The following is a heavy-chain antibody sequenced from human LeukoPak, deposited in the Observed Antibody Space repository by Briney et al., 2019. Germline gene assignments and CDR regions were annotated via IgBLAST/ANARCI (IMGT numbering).Heavy chain of an antibody. V-gene: IGHV1-2*02. J-gene: IGHJ4*02. CDR1: GYTFTGYY. CDR2: INPNSGGT. CDR3: ARELRAAVAGIDY. D-gene: IGHD6-19*01. Sequence: GASVKVSCKASGYTFTGYYMHWVRQAPGQGLEWMGWINPNSGGTNYAQKFQGRVTMTRDTYLSTAYKELSRLRSDDTAVYYCARELRAAVAGIDYWGQGTLVTVSS.